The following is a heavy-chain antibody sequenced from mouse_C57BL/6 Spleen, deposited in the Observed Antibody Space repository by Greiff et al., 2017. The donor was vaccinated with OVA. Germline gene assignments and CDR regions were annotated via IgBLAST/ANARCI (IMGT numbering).Heavy chain of an antibody. CDR3: ARTAGSSYYFDY. Sequence: VQLQQSGPVLVKPGASVKMSCKASGYTFTDYYMNWVKQSHGKSLEWIGVINPYNGGTSYNQKFKGKATLTVDKSSSTAYMELNSLTSEDSAVYYCARTAGSSYYFDYWGQGTTLTVSS. CDR2: INPYNGGT. CDR1: GYTFTDYY. D-gene: IGHD1-1*01. J-gene: IGHJ2*01. V-gene: IGHV1-19*01.